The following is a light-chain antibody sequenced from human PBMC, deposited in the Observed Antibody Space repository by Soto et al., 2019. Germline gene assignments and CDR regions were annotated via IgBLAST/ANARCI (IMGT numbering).Light chain of an antibody. CDR1: QSATNNY. J-gene: IGKJ1*01. CDR2: GAS. V-gene: IGKV3-20*01. CDR3: QQYSESPLT. Sequence: EIVLTHSPGTLSLSPGERATLSCRASQSATNNYLAWYQQKPGQAPRLVIYGASTRATGIPDRFSASGSGTDFTLTINRLEPEDFAVYYCQQYSESPLTFGQGTKVDIK.